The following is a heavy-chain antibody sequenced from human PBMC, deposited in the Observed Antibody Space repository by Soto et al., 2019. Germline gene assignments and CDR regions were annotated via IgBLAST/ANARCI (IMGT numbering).Heavy chain of an antibody. CDR2: ISGSGGST. V-gene: IGHV3-23*01. D-gene: IGHD3-3*01. Sequence: PWGSLRLSCAASGFTFSSYAMSWFRQAPGKGLEWVSAISGSGGSTYYADSVKGRFTISRDNSKNTMYLQMNSLRAEDTAVYYCDKDSQDDEFGSGYTLTLDPWGKRTLVTVAS. CDR1: GFTFSSYA. J-gene: IGHJ5*02. CDR3: DKDSQDDEFGSGYTLTLDP.